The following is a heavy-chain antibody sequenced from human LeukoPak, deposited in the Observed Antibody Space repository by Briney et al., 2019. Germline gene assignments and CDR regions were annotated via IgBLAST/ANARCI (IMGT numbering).Heavy chain of an antibody. CDR1: GGSISSGGYY. V-gene: IGHV4-30-2*01. Sequence: SETLSLTCAVSGGSISSGGYYWSWIRQPPGKGLEWIGYIYHSGSTYYNPSLKSRVTISVDRSKNQFSLKLSSVTAADTAVYYCATMTSRYYYMDVWGKGTTVTVSS. J-gene: IGHJ6*03. D-gene: IGHD4-11*01. CDR2: IYHSGST. CDR3: ATMTSRYYYMDV.